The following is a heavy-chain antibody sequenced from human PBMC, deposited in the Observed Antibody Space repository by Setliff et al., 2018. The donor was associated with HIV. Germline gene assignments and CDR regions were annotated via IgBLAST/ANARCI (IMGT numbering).Heavy chain of an antibody. CDR1: GYAFAGFY. D-gene: IGHD6-19*01. CDR3: TRVTMTSGWYVDY. Sequence: ASVKVSCKASGYAFAGFYLHWVRQAPGQGLEWVGTINPKDGATTYAQKFQGRVSVTRDSSTGTIYLELSSLRSDDTAIFYCTRVTMTSGWYVDYWGQGTLVTVSS. CDR2: INPKDGAT. V-gene: IGHV1-46*01. J-gene: IGHJ4*02.